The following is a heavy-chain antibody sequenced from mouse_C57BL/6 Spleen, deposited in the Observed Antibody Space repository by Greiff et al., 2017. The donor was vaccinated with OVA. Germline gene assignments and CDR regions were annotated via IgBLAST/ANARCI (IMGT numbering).Heavy chain of an antibody. J-gene: IGHJ3*01. CDR1: GYTFTDYE. CDR2: IDPETGGT. V-gene: IGHV1-15*01. Sequence: SGAELVRPGASVTLSCKASGYTFTDYEMHWVKQTPVHGLEWIGAIDPETGGTAYNQKFKGKAILTADKSSSTAYMELRSLTSEDSAVYYCTRAGTGAFAYWGQGTLVTVSA. D-gene: IGHD4-1*01. CDR3: TRAGTGAFAY.